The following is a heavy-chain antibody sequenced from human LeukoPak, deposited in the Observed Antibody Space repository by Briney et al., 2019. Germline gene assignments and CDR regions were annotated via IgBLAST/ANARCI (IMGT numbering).Heavy chain of an antibody. CDR3: ARGIAVAGEYDY. D-gene: IGHD6-19*01. J-gene: IGHJ4*02. Sequence: PSETLSLTCTVSGGSISSYYWSWIRQPPGKGLEWIGYIYYSGSTNYKPSLKSRVTISVDTSKNQFSLKLSSVTAADTAVYYCARGIAVAGEYDYWGQGTLVTVSS. V-gene: IGHV4-59*01. CDR1: GGSISSYY. CDR2: IYYSGST.